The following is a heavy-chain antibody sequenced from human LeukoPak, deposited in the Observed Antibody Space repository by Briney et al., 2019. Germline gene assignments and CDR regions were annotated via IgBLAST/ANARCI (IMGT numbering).Heavy chain of an antibody. D-gene: IGHD2-15*01. CDR2: ISSSSSYI. CDR1: GFTFSSHS. CDR3: ARDRDAYCSGGSCSVFDY. Sequence: SGGSLRLSCAASGFTFSSHSMNWVRQAPGKGLEWVSSISSSSSYIYYADSVKGRFTISRDNAKNSLYLQMNSLRAEDTAVYYCARDRDAYCSGGSCSVFDYWGQGTLVTVSS. V-gene: IGHV3-21*01. J-gene: IGHJ4*02.